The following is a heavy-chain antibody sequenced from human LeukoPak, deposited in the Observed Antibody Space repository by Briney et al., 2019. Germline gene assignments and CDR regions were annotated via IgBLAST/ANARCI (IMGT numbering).Heavy chain of an antibody. Sequence: SQTLSLTCAISGDSVSSNSAAWNWIRQSPSRGLEWLGRTYYRSKWYNEYAVSVKSRITINPDTSKNQFSLQLNSVTPEDTALYYCARGLWFGDENPPYFDYWGQGILVTVSS. CDR3: ARGLWFGDENPPYFDY. D-gene: IGHD3-10*01. J-gene: IGHJ4*02. CDR1: GDSVSSNSAA. V-gene: IGHV6-1*01. CDR2: TYYRSKWYN.